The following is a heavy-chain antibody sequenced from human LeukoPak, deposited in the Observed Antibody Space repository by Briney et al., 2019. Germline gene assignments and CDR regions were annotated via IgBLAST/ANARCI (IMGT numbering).Heavy chain of an antibody. V-gene: IGHV3-48*03. CDR2: ISHSGSTI. Sequence: GGSLRLSCAASGFTFSSYEMNWVRQAPGKGLEWFSYISHSGSTIEYADSVRGRFTISRDNAKNSLYLQMNSLRAEDTAVYYCAREYSGRFYGMDVWGQGTTVTVSS. J-gene: IGHJ6*02. D-gene: IGHD5-12*01. CDR1: GFTFSSYE. CDR3: AREYSGRFYGMDV.